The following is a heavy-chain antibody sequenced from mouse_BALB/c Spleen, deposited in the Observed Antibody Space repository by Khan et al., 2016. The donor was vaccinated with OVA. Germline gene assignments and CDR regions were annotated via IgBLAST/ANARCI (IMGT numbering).Heavy chain of an antibody. Sequence: VQLKQSGAELVKPGASVKLSCTASGFNIKDTYIHWVKQRPKQGLEWIGRITPANGNTEYDPTFQGKATMRADTSSNTAYLQLSSLTSGDTAVYYWVRPSYDPRNFDVWGAGTTVTVSS. CDR2: ITPANGNT. V-gene: IGHV14-3*02. J-gene: IGHJ1*01. CDR3: VRPSYDPRNFDV. CDR1: GFNIKDTY. D-gene: IGHD2-3*01.